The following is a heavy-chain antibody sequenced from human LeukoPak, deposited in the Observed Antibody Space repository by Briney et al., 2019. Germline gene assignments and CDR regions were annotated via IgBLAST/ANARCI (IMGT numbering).Heavy chain of an antibody. CDR1: GYSFTSYG. CDR2: ISASNGNT. J-gene: IGHJ4*02. CDR3: ARYPLSYTGNWHYFFDY. D-gene: IGHD1-7*01. Sequence: ASVKVSCKASGYSFTSYGITWVRQAPGQGLEWLGWISASNGNTNYAQKLQGRATMTSDTSTSTVYMDLRSLTPDDTAFYYCARYPLSYTGNWHYFFDYWGQGTLLTVSS. V-gene: IGHV1-18*01.